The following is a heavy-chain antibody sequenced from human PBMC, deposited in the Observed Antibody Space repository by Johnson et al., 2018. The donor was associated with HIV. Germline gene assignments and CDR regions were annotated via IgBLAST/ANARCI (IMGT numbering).Heavy chain of an antibody. CDR3: AREGIWYCSGGSCYGAFAI. V-gene: IGHV3-66*02. D-gene: IGHD2-15*01. Sequence: VQLVESGGGLVQPGGSLRLSCAASGFTVSSNYMSWVRQAPGKGLEWVSVLYSDGGTYYADSVKGRFTISRDNSKNTLYLQMNSLRADDTAVYYCAREGIWYCSGGSCYGAFAIWGQGTMFTVSS. CDR1: GFTVSSNY. CDR2: LYSDGGT. J-gene: IGHJ3*02.